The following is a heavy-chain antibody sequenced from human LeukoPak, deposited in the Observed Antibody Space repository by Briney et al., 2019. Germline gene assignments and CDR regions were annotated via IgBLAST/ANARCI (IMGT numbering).Heavy chain of an antibody. J-gene: IGHJ4*02. V-gene: IGHV3-9*01. Sequence: GRSLRLSCAASGFTFDDYAMHWVRQAPGKGLEWVSGISWNSGSIGYADSVKGRFTISRDNAKNSLYLQMNSLRAEDTALYYCAKGGQLVQVSAFDYWGQGTLVTVSS. CDR1: GFTFDDYA. CDR3: AKGGQLVQVSAFDY. D-gene: IGHD6-13*01. CDR2: ISWNSGSI.